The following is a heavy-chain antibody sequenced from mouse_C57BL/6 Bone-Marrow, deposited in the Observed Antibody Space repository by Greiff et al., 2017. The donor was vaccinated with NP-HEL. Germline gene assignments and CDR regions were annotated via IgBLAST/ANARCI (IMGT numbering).Heavy chain of an antibody. V-gene: IGHV5-12*01. CDR3: ARHWDYGSSLYYYAMDY. D-gene: IGHD1-1*01. J-gene: IGHJ4*01. Sequence: EVMLVESGGGLVQPGGSLKLSCAASGFTFSDYYMYWVRQTPEKRLEWVAYISNGGGSTYYPDTVKGRFTISRDNAKNTLYLHMSRLKSEDTAMYYCARHWDYGSSLYYYAMDYWGQGTSVTVSS. CDR2: ISNGGGST. CDR1: GFTFSDYY.